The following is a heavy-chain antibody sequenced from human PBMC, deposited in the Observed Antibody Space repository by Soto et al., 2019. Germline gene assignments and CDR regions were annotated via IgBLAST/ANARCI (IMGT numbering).Heavy chain of an antibody. CDR1: GFTFFTYA. D-gene: IGHD2-21*02. CDR2: IVVGSGKT. V-gene: IGHV1-58*02. CDR3: AADPYCGGDCYFDY. Sequence: GASVKVSCKASGFTFFTYAIKWVRQARGQRLEWMGWIVVGSGKTNYAQKFQERVTITRDMSTNTAYMELTSLRSEDTAVYYCAADPYCGGDCYFDYWGQGTMVTVSS. J-gene: IGHJ4*02.